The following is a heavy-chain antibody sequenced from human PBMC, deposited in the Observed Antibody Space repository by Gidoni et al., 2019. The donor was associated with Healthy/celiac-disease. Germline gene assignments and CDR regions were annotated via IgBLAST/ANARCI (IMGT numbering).Heavy chain of an antibody. Sequence: EVQLVESGGGLVQPGGSLRLTCVASGFTFSSYCMNGVRQAPGKGLGWVSYISSSSSTIYYADSVKSRFTISRDNAKNSLYLQMNSLRAEDTAVYYCARDSVGATHFDYWGQGTLVTVSS. CDR1: GFTFSSYC. J-gene: IGHJ4*02. D-gene: IGHD1-26*01. V-gene: IGHV3-48*04. CDR3: ARDSVGATHFDY. CDR2: ISSSSSTI.